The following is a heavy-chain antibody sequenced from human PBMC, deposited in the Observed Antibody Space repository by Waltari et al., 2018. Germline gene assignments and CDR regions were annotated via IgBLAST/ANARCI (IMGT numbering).Heavy chain of an antibody. CDR3: ARGRVAGSLLWY. Sequence: QVRLVQSGAEVKKPGAAVKVSCKASGYTFTGYYLNWVRQAPGQGLEWMGWINPNSGDTNYAQKFQGWVTMTRDTSINTAYMELRRLKSDDTAVYYCARGRVAGSLLWYWGQGTLVTVSS. CDR1: GYTFTGYY. D-gene: IGHD6-19*01. V-gene: IGHV1-2*04. CDR2: INPNSGDT. J-gene: IGHJ4*02.